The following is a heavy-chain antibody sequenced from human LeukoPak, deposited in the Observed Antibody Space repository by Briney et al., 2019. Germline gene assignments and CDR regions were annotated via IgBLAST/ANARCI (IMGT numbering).Heavy chain of an antibody. J-gene: IGHJ4*02. D-gene: IGHD4-23*01. CDR2: IYASGST. CDR1: GGSISGGSYY. V-gene: IGHV4-61*02. Sequence: PSQTLSLTCTVAGGSISGGSYYWSWIRQPAGKGLEWIGRIYASGSTNYNPSLNSLVTISVNTSKNQFSLKLSSVTAADTAVYYCARDWGVDYGGNSIYYFDYWGQGTLSPSPQ. CDR3: ARDWGVDYGGNSIYYFDY.